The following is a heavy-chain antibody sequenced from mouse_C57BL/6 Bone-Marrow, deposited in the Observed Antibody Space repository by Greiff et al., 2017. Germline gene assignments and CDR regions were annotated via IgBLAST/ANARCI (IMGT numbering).Heavy chain of an antibody. CDR3: ARPYGYDWCFDV. CDR2: ISSGGSYT. J-gene: IGHJ1*03. V-gene: IGHV5-6*01. D-gene: IGHD2-2*01. CDR1: GFTFSSYG. Sequence: EVQRVESGGDLVKSGGSLKLSCAASGFTFSSYGMSWVRQTPDKRLEWVATISSGGSYTYYPDSVKGRFTISRDNAKNTLYLQMSSLKSEDTAMYYCARPYGYDWCFDVWGTGTTVTVSS.